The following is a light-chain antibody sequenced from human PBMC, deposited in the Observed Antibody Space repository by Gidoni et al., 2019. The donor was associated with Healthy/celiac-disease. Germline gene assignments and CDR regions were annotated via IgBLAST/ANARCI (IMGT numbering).Light chain of an antibody. CDR3: QQYNNWPPTWT. J-gene: IGKJ1*01. CDR1: QSVSSN. V-gene: IGKV3-15*01. CDR2: GAS. Sequence: IVMTQSPATMSVSPGERATLSCRASQSVSSNLAWYQQKPGQAPRLLIYGASTRATGIPARFSGSWSGTEFTLTISSLQSEDFAVYYCQQYNNWPPTWTFGQGTKVEIK.